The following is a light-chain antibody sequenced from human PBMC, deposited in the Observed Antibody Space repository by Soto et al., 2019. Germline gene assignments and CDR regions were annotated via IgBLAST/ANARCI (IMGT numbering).Light chain of an antibody. CDR1: QSVSSSY. Sequence: QSPATVSVSPGERATLSCRASQSVSSSYLAWYQQKPGQAPRLPIYGASSRATGLPDRFSGSGSGTDFTLTISRLEPEDSAVYYCPQYGSPPIPFGQGTRLEVK. V-gene: IGKV3-20*01. CDR3: PQYGSPPIP. J-gene: IGKJ5*01. CDR2: GAS.